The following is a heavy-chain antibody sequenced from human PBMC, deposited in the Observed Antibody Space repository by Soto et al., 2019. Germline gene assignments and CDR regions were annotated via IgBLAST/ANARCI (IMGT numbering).Heavy chain of an antibody. D-gene: IGHD2-21*02. Sequence: QITLKESGPTLVKPTQTLTLTCTVSGFSLNTGGLGVGWIRQPPGKALEWLALIYWDDDKRYSPSLKNRLSISKDTSNNLVVFTLTNIDPLDTATYYCVHSRCGGDCLRSYSTHYYYGMDVWGQGTTVTVSS. CDR2: IYWDDDK. V-gene: IGHV2-5*02. CDR3: VHSRCGGDCLRSYSTHYYYGMDV. J-gene: IGHJ6*02. CDR1: GFSLNTGGLG.